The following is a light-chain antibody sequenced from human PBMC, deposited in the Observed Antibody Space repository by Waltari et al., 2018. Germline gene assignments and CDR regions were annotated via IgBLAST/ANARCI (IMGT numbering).Light chain of an antibody. CDR1: QSVSSY. CDR2: DAS. J-gene: IGKJ4*01. Sequence: EIVLTQSPATLSLSPGDRATLSCRARQSVSSYLAWYQQKPGQAPRLLIYDASNRATGIPARFSGSGSGTDFTLTISSLEPEDFAVYYCQQRSNWLALTFGGGTKVEIK. V-gene: IGKV3-11*01. CDR3: QQRSNWLALT.